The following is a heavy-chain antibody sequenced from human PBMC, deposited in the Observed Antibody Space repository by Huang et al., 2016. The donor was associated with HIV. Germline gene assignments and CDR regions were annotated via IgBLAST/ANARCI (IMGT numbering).Heavy chain of an antibody. CDR3: ARAPATHSVFFY. J-gene: IGHJ4*02. Sequence: QVQLQESGPGLVKPSQTLSLTRTVSGDSIRSGGYYWTWIRQSPAKGLEWIGYSYFSGSSDYTPSLKSRVSISIDAFKNRVSLKLKSVTVADTAVYYCARAPATHSVFFYWGQGTLVTVSA. CDR1: GDSIRSGGYY. D-gene: IGHD3-3*01. V-gene: IGHV4-30-4*08. CDR2: SYFSGSS.